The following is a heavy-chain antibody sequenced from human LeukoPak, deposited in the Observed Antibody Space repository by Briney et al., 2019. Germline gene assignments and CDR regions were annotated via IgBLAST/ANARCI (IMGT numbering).Heavy chain of an antibody. CDR1: GFTVSSNY. D-gene: IGHD6-19*01. J-gene: IGHJ4*02. CDR2: ISGSGGST. CDR3: AKDNSSGCFDY. V-gene: IGHV3-23*01. Sequence: SGGSLRLSCAASGFTVSSNYMSWVRQAPGKGLEWVSAISGSGGSTYYADSVKGRFTISRDNSKNTLYLQMNSLRAEDTAVYYCAKDNSSGCFDYWGQGTLVTVSS.